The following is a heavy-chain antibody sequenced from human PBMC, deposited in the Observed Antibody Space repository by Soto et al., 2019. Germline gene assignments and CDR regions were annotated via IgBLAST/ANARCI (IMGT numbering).Heavy chain of an antibody. CDR2: IWYDGSNK. CDR1: GFTFSSYG. Sequence: PGGSLRLSCAASGFTFSSYGMHWVRQAPGKGLEWVAVIWYDGSNKYYADSVKGRFTISRDNSKNTLYLQMNSLRAEDTAVYYCARDHIAVAGADAFDIWGQGTMVTVSS. J-gene: IGHJ3*02. D-gene: IGHD6-19*01. CDR3: ARDHIAVAGADAFDI. V-gene: IGHV3-33*01.